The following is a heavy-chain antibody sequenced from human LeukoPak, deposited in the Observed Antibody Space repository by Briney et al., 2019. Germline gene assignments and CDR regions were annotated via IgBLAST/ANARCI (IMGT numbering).Heavy chain of an antibody. D-gene: IGHD6-13*01. V-gene: IGHV3-21*01. Sequence: GGSLRLSCAASGFTFSSYSMNWVRQAPGKGLEWVSSISSSSSYIYYADSVKGRFTISRDNAKNSLYLQMNSLRAEDTAVYYCARDLGAAAGTNAFDIWGQGTMVTVSS. CDR2: ISSSSSYI. CDR1: GFTFSSYS. J-gene: IGHJ3*02. CDR3: ARDLGAAAGTNAFDI.